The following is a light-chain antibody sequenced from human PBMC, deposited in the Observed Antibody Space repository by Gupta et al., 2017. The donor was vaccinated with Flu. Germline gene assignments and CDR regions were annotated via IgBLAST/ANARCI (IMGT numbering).Light chain of an antibody. CDR2: KNN. CDR1: SSNIGSQH. Sequence: QSVPTQPPSASGTLGQTVTISCSCGSSNIGSQHVSWYQQTPGTASRLLIYKNNKRPSGVPDRFSGSKSGTSASLAITGLRAEDEAKYYCLSWYRSVFGCIFGGGTKLTVL. J-gene: IGLJ2*01. V-gene: IGLV1-47*01. CDR3: LSWYRSVFGCI.